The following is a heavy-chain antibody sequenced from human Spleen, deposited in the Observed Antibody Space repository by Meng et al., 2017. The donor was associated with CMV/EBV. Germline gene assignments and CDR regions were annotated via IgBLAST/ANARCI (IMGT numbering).Heavy chain of an antibody. CDR1: GFTSSNSA. J-gene: IGHJ6*02. CDR2: IKQDGSEK. Sequence: GESLKISCSVSGFTSSNSAMSWVRQAPGKGLEWVANIKQDGSEKYYVDSVKGRFTISRDNVKNSLYLQMDSLRAEDTAVYYCARESGLRLGELEFYYGMDVWGQGTTVTVSS. CDR3: ARESGLRLGELEFYYGMDV. D-gene: IGHD3-16*01. V-gene: IGHV3-7*01.